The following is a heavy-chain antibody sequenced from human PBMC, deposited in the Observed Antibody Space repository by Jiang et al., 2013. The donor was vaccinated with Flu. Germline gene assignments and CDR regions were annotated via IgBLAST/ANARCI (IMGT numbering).Heavy chain of an antibody. J-gene: IGHJ5*02. D-gene: IGHD2-21*02. CDR1: GFTFSSYA. Sequence: QLVESGGGVVQPGRSLRLSCAASGFTFSSYAMHWVRQAPGKGLEWVAVISYDGSNKYYADSVKGRFTISRDNSKNTLYLQMNSLRAEDTAVYYCAKGRLKAVVVVTATWVSWGQGTLVTVSS. V-gene: IGHV3-30*07. CDR2: ISYDGSNK. CDR3: AKGRLKAVVVVTATWVS.